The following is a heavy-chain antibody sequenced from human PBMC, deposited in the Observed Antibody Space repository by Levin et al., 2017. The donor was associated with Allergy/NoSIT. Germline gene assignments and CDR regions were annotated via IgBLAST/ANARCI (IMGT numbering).Heavy chain of an antibody. J-gene: IGHJ4*02. CDR2: DYYSGST. V-gene: IGHV4-39*07. CDR3: ATGDEGFDH. Sequence: SETLSLTCTVSGGSISSSSKYCGWVRQPPGKGLEWIASDYYSGSTYYNPSLKSRVTISVDTSKRQFSLRVNSVTAADTAVYYCATGDEGFDHWDQGTLVTVSS. CDR1: GGSISSSSKY.